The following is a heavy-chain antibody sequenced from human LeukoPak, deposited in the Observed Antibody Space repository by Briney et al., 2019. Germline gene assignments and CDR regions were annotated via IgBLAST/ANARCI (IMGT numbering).Heavy chain of an antibody. CDR3: ARDYYDTSGYYHYFDY. CDR2: INHSGST. V-gene: IGHV4-39*07. CDR1: GGSISSSSYY. Sequence: SETLSLTCTVSGGSISSSSYYWSWIRQPPGKGLEWIGEINHSGSTNYNPSLKSRVTISVDTSKNQFSLKLSSVTAADTAVYYCARDYYDTSGYYHYFDYWGQGTLVTVSS. J-gene: IGHJ4*02. D-gene: IGHD3-22*01.